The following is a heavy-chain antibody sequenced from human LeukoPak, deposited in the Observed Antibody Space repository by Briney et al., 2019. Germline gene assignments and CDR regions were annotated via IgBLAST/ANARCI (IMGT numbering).Heavy chain of an antibody. CDR2: IYYSGNT. V-gene: IGHV4-39*01. J-gene: IGHJ4*02. D-gene: IGHD2-2*03. CDR3: LRLAGYGYGPNDFED. CDR1: GGSMRSPNHY. Sequence: SETLSLTCIVSGGSMRSPNHYWGWIRQPPGKGLEWIGSIYYSGNTYFNPSLKSRVTLSVDTSKNQFSLKLRSVTAADTAVFFCLRLAGYGYGPNDFEDWGQGTLVTVSS.